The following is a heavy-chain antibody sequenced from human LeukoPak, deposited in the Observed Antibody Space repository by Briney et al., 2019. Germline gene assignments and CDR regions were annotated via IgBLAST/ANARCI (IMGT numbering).Heavy chain of an antibody. CDR3: ARDRSVYDSSGYYNWFDP. CDR1: GYTFTSYA. V-gene: IGHV7-4-1*01. CDR2: INTSTGNP. Sequence: ASVKVSCKASGYTFTSYAMNWVRQAPGQGLEWMGWINTSTGNPTYAQGFTGRFVFSSDTSVSTAYLQICSLKAEDTAVYYCARDRSVYDSSGYYNWFDPWGQGTLVTVSS. J-gene: IGHJ5*02. D-gene: IGHD3-22*01.